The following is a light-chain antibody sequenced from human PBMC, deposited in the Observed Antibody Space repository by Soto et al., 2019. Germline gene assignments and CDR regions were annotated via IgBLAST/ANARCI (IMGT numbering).Light chain of an antibody. CDR3: QQYYSTPPPWT. J-gene: IGKJ1*01. V-gene: IGKV4-1*01. Sequence: DIVMTQSPDSLAVSLGERATINCKSSQSVLYSSNNKNYLAWYQQKPGQPPKLLIYWASTRESGVPDRFSGSGSGTDFTLTISSLPAEDVAVYYCQQYYSTPPPWTFGQGTKVEIK. CDR1: QSVLYSSNNKNY. CDR2: WAS.